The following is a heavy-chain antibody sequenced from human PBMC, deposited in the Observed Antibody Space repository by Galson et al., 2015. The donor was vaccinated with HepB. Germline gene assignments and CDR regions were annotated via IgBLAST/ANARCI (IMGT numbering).Heavy chain of an antibody. CDR1: GYSFSNYG. J-gene: IGHJ4*02. CDR2: ISPYNGKT. D-gene: IGHD6-13*01. Sequence: SVKVSCKASGYSFSNYGISWVRQAPGQGLEWMGRISPYNGKTDYAQNFQGRVTMTTDTSTTTTYMELWSLRSDDTAVYYCARFIQQLCDYWGQGTLGTVSS. V-gene: IGHV1-18*01. CDR3: ARFIQQLCDY.